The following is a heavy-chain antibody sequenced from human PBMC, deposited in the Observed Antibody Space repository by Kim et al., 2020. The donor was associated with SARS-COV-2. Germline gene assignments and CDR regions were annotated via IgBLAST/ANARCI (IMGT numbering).Heavy chain of an antibody. J-gene: IGHJ4*02. D-gene: IGHD4-17*01. CDR3: ARDPVRNDYGD. V-gene: IGHV3-53*01. Sequence: YYAESVKGRFTISRDNSKNTLYLQRNSLRAEDTAVYYCARDPVRNDYGDWGQGTLVTVSS.